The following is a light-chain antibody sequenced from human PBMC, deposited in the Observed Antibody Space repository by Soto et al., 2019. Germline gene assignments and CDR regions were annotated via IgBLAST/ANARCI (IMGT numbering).Light chain of an antibody. CDR1: SSAVGRYNY. CDR2: EVN. V-gene: IGLV2-8*01. CDR3: SSYAGSNNYV. J-gene: IGLJ1*01. Sequence: QSALAQPPSASGSPGQSVTISCTGTSSAVGRYNYVSWYQQHPGKAPKLMIYEVNKRPSGVPDRFSGSKSGNTASLTVSGLQAEDEADYYCSSYAGSNNYVFGSGTKVTVL.